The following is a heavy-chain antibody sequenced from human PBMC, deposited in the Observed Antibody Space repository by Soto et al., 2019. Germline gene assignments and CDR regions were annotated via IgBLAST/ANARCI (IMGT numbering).Heavy chain of an antibody. CDR1: GFTFGNYW. Sequence: GGSLRLSCAASGFTFGNYWMSWVRQAPGKGPEWVANIKQDGSERNYVDSVKGRFTISRDNAENSLYLQMNSLRVEDTGVYYCASARHIGHWGQGTLVTVSS. J-gene: IGHJ4*02. CDR2: IKQDGSER. D-gene: IGHD2-21*01. CDR3: ASARHIGH. V-gene: IGHV3-7*01.